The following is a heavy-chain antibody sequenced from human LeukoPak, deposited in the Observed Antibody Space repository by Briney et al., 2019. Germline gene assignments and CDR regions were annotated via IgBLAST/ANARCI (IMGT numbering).Heavy chain of an antibody. V-gene: IGHV3-7*01. CDR1: GFTFGGYS. CDR2: INLDGSDI. J-gene: IGHJ4*02. CDR3: GRVIAGAIDY. D-gene: IGHD6-13*01. Sequence: GGSLRLSCAASGFTFGGYSMTWVRQAPGKGLEWVANINLDGSDIFYVGFVKGRFTISRDNADNSLYLQMNSLRAEDTAVYYCGRVIAGAIDYWGQGTLVTVSS.